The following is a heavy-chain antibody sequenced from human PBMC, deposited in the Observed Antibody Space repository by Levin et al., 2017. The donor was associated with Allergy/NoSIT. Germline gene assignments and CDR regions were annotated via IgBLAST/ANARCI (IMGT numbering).Heavy chain of an antibody. Sequence: ASVKVSCKASGYTFTSYDINWVRQATGQGLEWMGWMNPNSGNTGYAQKFQGRVTMTRNTSISTAYMELSSLRSEDTAVYYCARPPSIAAATDYWGQGTLVTVSS. J-gene: IGHJ4*02. CDR1: GYTFTSYD. CDR2: MNPNSGNT. V-gene: IGHV1-8*01. CDR3: ARPPSIAAATDY. D-gene: IGHD6-13*01.